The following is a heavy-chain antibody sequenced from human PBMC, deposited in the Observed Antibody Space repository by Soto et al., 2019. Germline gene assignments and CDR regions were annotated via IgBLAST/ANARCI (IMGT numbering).Heavy chain of an antibody. CDR1: GDSFRTYY. CDR3: AVKGYYGSGSYYYYYGMDV. CDR2: IYYSGST. Sequence: PSETLSLTCTVSGDSFRTYYCSWIRQPPGKGLEWIGYIYYSGSTNYNPSLKSRVTIPVDTSKNQFSLKLSSVTAADTAAYYCAVKGYYGSGSYYYYYGMDVWGQGTTVTVSS. D-gene: IGHD3-10*01. V-gene: IGHV4-59*01. J-gene: IGHJ6*02.